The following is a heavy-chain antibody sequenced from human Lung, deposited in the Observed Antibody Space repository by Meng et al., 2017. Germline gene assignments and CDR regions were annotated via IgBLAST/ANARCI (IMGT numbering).Heavy chain of an antibody. CDR3: ARGQKGYFDL. CDR1: GGSISSSNYY. CDR2: IYNSGST. Sequence: QVQLKESGPGLVKPSQTLSLTCTASGGSISSSNYYWSWIRQPPGKGLEWSGHIYNSGSTYYNPSLKSRITISVDTSKNQFSLKLSSVTAADTAVYYCARGQKGYFDLWGRGTLVTVSS. J-gene: IGHJ2*01. V-gene: IGHV4-30-4*01.